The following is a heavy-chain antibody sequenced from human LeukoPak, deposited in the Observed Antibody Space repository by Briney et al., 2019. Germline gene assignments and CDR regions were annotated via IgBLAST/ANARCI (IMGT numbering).Heavy chain of an antibody. CDR2: IYHSGST. Sequence: SGTLSLTCAVSGGSISSSNWWSWVRQPPGKGLEWIGEIYHSGSTNYNPSLKSRVTISVDKSKNQFSLKLSSVTAADTAVYYCARVNYYDSSGSEYYFDYWGQGTLVTVSS. J-gene: IGHJ4*02. V-gene: IGHV4-4*02. D-gene: IGHD3-22*01. CDR1: GGSISSSNW. CDR3: ARVNYYDSSGSEYYFDY.